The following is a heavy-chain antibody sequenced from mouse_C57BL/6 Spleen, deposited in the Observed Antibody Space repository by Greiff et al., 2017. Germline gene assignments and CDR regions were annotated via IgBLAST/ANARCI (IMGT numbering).Heavy chain of an antibody. CDR3: AREHYDGYYRYAMDY. CDR1: GFTFSDYY. V-gene: IGHV5-16*01. D-gene: IGHD2-3*01. CDR2: INYDGSST. J-gene: IGHJ4*01. Sequence: EVKVVESEGGLVQPGSSMKLSCTASGFTFSDYYMAWVRQVPEKGLEWVANINYDGSSTYYLDSLKSRFIISRDNAKNILYLQMSSLKSEDTATYYCAREHYDGYYRYAMDYWGQGTSVTVSS.